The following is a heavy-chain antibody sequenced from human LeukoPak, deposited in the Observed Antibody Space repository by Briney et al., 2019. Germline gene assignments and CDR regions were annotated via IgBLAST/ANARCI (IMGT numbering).Heavy chain of an antibody. D-gene: IGHD1-26*01. V-gene: IGHV3-23*01. J-gene: IGHJ4*02. Sequence: PGGSLRLSCAASKFTFSTFSMSWVRQAPGKGLEWVSSISGSGGYTYYADSVKGRFTISRDNSKNTLFLQMNSLRTEDTALYYCAKDNLRSMSGSYYSNWGQGTLVTVSS. CDR3: AKDNLRSMSGSYYSN. CDR2: ISGSGGYT. CDR1: KFTFSTFS.